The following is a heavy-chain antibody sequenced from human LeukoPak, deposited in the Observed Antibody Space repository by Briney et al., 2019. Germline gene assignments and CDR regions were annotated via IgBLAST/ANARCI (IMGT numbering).Heavy chain of an antibody. D-gene: IGHD2-15*01. CDR2: IRYDGSNK. CDR3: ARIFGGVVVPTPYGMDV. V-gene: IGHV3-30*02. J-gene: IGHJ6*02. CDR1: GFTFSSYG. Sequence: PGGSLRLSCAASGFTFSSYGMHWVRQAPGKGLEWVAFIRYDGSNKYYADSVKGRFTISRDNSKNTLYLQMNSLRAEDTAVYYCARIFGGVVVPTPYGMDVWGQGTTVTVSS.